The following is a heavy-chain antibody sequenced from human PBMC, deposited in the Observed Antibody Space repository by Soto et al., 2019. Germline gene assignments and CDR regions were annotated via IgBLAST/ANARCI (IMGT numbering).Heavy chain of an antibody. J-gene: IGHJ4*02. CDR2: IKSKTDGGTI. CDR3: TTTKGRRPPPTNDY. D-gene: IGHD2-8*01. CDR1: GFTFTNAW. V-gene: IGHV3-15*01. Sequence: EVQLVESGGGLVKPGGSLRVSCTTSGFTFTNAWMSWVRQAQGKGLEWVARIKSKTDGGTIDYAAPVKGRVTISREDSKITLYLQMNAVQAEDTAVYYCTTTKGRRPPPTNDYWGQGTLVTVSS.